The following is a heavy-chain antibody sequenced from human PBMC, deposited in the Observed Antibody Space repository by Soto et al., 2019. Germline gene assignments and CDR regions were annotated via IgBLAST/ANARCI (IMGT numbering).Heavy chain of an antibody. J-gene: IGHJ6*02. CDR3: ARGLSGYSYGYYYSYGMDV. CDR2: MNPNSGNT. Sequence: QVQLVQSGAEVKKPGASVKVSCKASGYTFTSYDINWVRQATGQGLEWMGWMNPNSGNTGYAQKFQGRVTMTRNTSISTAYMELSSLSSDDTAVYYCARGLSGYSYGYYYSYGMDVWGQGTTVTVS. CDR1: GYTFTSYD. V-gene: IGHV1-8*01. D-gene: IGHD5-18*01.